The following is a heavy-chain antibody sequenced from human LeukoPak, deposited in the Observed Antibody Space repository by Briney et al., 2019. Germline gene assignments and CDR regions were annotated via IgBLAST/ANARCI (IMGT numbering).Heavy chain of an antibody. CDR2: ISGSGGST. Sequence: GGSLRLSCAASGFTFSSYAMSWVRRAPGKGLEWVSAISGSGGSTYYADSVKGRFTISRDNSKNTLYLQMNSLRAEDTAVYYCASAYGDYVPLLDYWGQGTLVTVSS. J-gene: IGHJ4*02. D-gene: IGHD4-17*01. V-gene: IGHV3-23*01. CDR3: ASAYGDYVPLLDY. CDR1: GFTFSSYA.